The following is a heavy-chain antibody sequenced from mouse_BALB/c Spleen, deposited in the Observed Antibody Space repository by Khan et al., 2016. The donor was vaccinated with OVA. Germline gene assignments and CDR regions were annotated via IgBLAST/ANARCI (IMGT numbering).Heavy chain of an antibody. CDR1: GYSFIGYY. Sequence: VQLQQSGPDLVKPGASVKISCKASGYSFIGYYMYWVRQRHGKSLEWIGRIYPNNGNTRYNQKFMGKAILTGDKSSTTAYMELRSLTSEDSAVSCFLRDAMDYWGQGTSVTVSS. J-gene: IGHJ4*01. V-gene: IGHV1-31*01. CDR3: LRDAMDY. CDR2: IYPNNGNT.